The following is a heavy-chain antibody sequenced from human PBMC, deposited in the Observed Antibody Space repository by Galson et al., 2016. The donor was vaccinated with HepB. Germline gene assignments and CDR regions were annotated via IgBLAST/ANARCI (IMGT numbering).Heavy chain of an antibody. CDR1: GDTFNSHV. CDR3: ARSIGAALVHYFDY. CDR2: IIPIFGTG. D-gene: IGHD6-6*01. Sequence: SVKVSCKASGDTFNSHVISWVRQAPGQGLEWMGGIIPIFGTGKYAQKFQDRVAITADKSTNTVYMELSSLRFEDTAVYYCARSIGAALVHYFDYWGQGTLVTVSS. J-gene: IGHJ4*02. V-gene: IGHV1-69*06.